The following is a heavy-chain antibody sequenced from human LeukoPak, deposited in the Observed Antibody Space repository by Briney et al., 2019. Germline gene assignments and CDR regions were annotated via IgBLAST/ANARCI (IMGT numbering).Heavy chain of an antibody. J-gene: IGHJ5*02. CDR1: GGSFSGYY. CDR2: INHSGST. V-gene: IGHV4-34*01. Sequence: SETLSLTCAVYGGSFSGYYWSWIRQPPGKGLEWIGEINHSGSTNYNPSLKSRVTISVDTSKNQFSLKLSSVTAADTAVYFCARGQGGYSYRTLEYNWFDPWGQGTLVTVSS. CDR3: ARGQGGYSYRTLEYNWFDP. D-gene: IGHD5-18*01.